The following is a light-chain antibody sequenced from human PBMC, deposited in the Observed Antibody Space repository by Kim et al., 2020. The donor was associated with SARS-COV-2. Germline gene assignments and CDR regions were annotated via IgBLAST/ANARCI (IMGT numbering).Light chain of an antibody. CDR2: GKN. V-gene: IGLV3-19*01. J-gene: IGLJ2*01. CDR1: SLRTYY. CDR3: KSRDTNTKVV. Sequence: SELTQDPAVSVALGQTVRITCQGDSLRTYYAAWYQQKPGQAPVLVIYGKNDRPSGIPDRFSGSSSGNIASLTIAGAQAEDEADYYCKSRDTNTKVVFGGGTQLTVL.